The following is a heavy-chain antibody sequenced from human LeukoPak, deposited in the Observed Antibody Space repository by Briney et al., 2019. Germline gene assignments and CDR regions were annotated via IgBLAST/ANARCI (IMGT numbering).Heavy chain of an antibody. CDR1: GGTFSSYA. CDR3: ARVTVTGGAFDI. CDR2: IVPILGIA. D-gene: IGHD7-27*01. Sequence: PVTVSCTASGGTFSSYAISWVRQAPGQGVEWMGRIVPILGIANYAQKFQGRVTITADKSTSTAYMELSSLRSEDTAVYYCARVTVTGGAFDIWGQGTMVTVSS. V-gene: IGHV1-69*04. J-gene: IGHJ3*02.